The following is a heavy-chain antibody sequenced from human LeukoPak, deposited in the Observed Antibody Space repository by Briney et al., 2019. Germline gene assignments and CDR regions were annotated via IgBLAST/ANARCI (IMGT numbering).Heavy chain of an antibody. CDR2: IWYDGSNK. J-gene: IGHJ4*02. CDR3: ARDHGSYYDSSGPFDY. V-gene: IGHV3-33*08. D-gene: IGHD3-22*01. CDR1: GFAFSSYW. Sequence: GGSLRLSCAASGFAFSSYWMSWVRQAPGKGLEWVAVIWYDGSNKYYADSVKGRFTISRDNSKNTLYLQMNSLRAEDTAVYYCARDHGSYYDSSGPFDYWGQGTLVTVSS.